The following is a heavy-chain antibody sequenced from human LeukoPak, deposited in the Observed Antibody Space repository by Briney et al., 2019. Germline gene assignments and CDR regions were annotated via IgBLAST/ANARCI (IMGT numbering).Heavy chain of an antibody. V-gene: IGHV3-9*01. CDR1: GFTFDDYA. CDR2: ISWNSGSI. J-gene: IGHJ4*02. Sequence: PGGSLRVSCAASGFTFDDYAMHWVRQAPGKGLEWVSGISWNSGSIGSADSVKGRFTISRDNAKNSLYLQMNSLRAEDTAVYYCVSGGENSITIFGVVTTAFDYWGQGTLVTVSS. D-gene: IGHD3-3*01. CDR3: VSGGENSITIFGVVTTAFDY.